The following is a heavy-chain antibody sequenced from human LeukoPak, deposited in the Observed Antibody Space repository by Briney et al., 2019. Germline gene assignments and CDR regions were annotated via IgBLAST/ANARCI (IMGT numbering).Heavy chain of an antibody. CDR1: GFTFSSYS. J-gene: IGHJ1*01. D-gene: IGHD6-19*01. Sequence: GGSLRLSCAASGFTFSSYSMNWVRQAPGKGLEWVSAISGSGGSTYYADSVKGRFTISRDNSKNTLYLQMNSLRAEDTAVYYCAKDRAVARTEYFQHWGQGTLVTVSS. V-gene: IGHV3-23*01. CDR2: ISGSGGST. CDR3: AKDRAVARTEYFQH.